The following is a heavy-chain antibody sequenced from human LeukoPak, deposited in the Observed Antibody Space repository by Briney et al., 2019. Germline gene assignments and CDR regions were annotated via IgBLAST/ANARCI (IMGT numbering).Heavy chain of an antibody. J-gene: IGHJ3*02. V-gene: IGHV3-23*01. Sequence: GGSLRLSCAASGFTFSSYGMSWVRQAPGKGLEWVSAISGSGGSIYYADSVKGRVTISRDNSKNTLYLQMNSLRAEDTAVYYCAKDSGIWGPKRAFDIWGQGTMVTVSS. CDR1: GFTFSSYG. CDR3: AKDSGIWGPKRAFDI. CDR2: ISGSGGSI. D-gene: IGHD2-21*01.